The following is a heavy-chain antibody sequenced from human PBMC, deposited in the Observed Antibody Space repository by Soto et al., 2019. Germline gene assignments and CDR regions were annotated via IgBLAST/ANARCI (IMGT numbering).Heavy chain of an antibody. J-gene: IGHJ1*01. D-gene: IGHD3-22*01. CDR1: GFTFSSYD. V-gene: IGHV3-30*18. Sequence: GGSLRLSCAASGFTFSSYDMHWVRPAPGKGLEWVAVISYDATNKYFADSVKGRFTISRDNSKNTLYLQMNGLRAEDTAVYYCAKDKYYYDSSGYYLYFQHWGQGTLVTVSS. CDR3: AKDKYYYDSSGYYLYFQH. CDR2: ISYDATNK.